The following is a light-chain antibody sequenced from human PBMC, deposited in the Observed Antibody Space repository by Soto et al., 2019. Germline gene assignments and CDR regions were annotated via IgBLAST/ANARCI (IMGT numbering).Light chain of an antibody. Sequence: QSALTQPASVSGSPGQSITISCTGTSSDVGGFNYVSWYQQHPDKAPKLLIFDVYSRPSGISNRFSGSKSGNTASLTISGLQAEDEADYYCSSYTTSSSYVFGAGTKLTVL. CDR2: DVY. CDR1: SSDVGGFNY. J-gene: IGLJ1*01. CDR3: SSYTTSSSYV. V-gene: IGLV2-14*01.